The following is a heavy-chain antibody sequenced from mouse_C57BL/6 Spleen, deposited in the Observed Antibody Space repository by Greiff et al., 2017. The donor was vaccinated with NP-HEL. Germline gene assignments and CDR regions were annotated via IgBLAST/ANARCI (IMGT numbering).Heavy chain of an antibody. D-gene: IGHD1-1*01. CDR2: IRSKSNNYAT. CDR1: GFSFNTYA. V-gene: IGHV10-1*01. Sequence: DVMLVESGGGLVQPKGSLKLSCAASGFSFNTYAMNWVRQAPGKGLEWVARIRSKSNNYATYYADSVKDRFTISRDDSESMLYLQMNNLKTEDTAMYYCVRQYYYGSSFDYWGQGTTLTVSS. CDR3: VRQYYYGSSFDY. J-gene: IGHJ2*01.